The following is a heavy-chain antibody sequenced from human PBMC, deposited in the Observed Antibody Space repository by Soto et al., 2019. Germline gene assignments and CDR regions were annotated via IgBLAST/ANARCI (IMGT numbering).Heavy chain of an antibody. CDR2: IYHSWTT. V-gene: IGHV4-4*02. CDR3: AREGGAGTYMGFDY. D-gene: IGHD6-19*01. Sequence: QVQLQESGPGVVKPLGTLALTCTVSGGSISSNNWWMWVRQSPERGLEWIGEIYHSWTTNYNPSFNSRVTMSVDKSNNQFSLMLTSVTADDSAIYYCAREGGAGTYMGFDYWGQGTLVTVSS. J-gene: IGHJ4*02. CDR1: GGSISSNNW.